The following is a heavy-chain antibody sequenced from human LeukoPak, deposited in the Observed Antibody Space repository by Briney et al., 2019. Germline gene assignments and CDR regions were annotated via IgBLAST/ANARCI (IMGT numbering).Heavy chain of an antibody. J-gene: IGHJ4*02. CDR2: IHSDGRTT. D-gene: IGHD2-15*01. V-gene: IGHV3-74*01. Sequence: GGSLRLSCAASGFTLSTYWMEWVRQAPGKGLVWVSRIHSDGRTTSYADSVKGRFTISRDNAKNTLYLQMDSLRAEDTAVYYCATWGYCDSGTCDPGWGQGALVTVSS. CDR1: GFTLSTYW. CDR3: ATWGYCDSGTCDPG.